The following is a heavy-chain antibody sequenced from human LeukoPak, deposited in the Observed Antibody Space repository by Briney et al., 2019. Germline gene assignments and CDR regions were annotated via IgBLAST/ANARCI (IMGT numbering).Heavy chain of an antibody. J-gene: IGHJ4*02. Sequence: GGSLRLSCAASGFTFSTYWMSWVRQAPGKGLEWVANIKQDGSEKYYVDSVKGQFTISRDNAENSLYLQMNSLRAEDTAMYYCARDSAGNDYWGQGTLVTVSS. V-gene: IGHV3-7*01. D-gene: IGHD6-13*01. CDR2: IKQDGSEK. CDR1: GFTFSTYW. CDR3: ARDSAGNDY.